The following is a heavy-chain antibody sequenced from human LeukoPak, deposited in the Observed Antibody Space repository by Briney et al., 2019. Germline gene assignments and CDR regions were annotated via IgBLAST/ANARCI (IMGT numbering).Heavy chain of an antibody. D-gene: IGHD3-10*02. CDR1: GFTFGDYA. CDR3: AELGITMIGGV. V-gene: IGHV3-48*03. J-gene: IGHJ6*04. CDR2: ISSSGSTI. Sequence: PGGSLRLSCTASGFTFGDYAMSWFRQAPGKGLEWVSYISSSGSTIYYADSVKGRFTISRDNAKNSLYLQMNRLRGEDTAVYYCAELGITMIGGVWGKGTTVTISS.